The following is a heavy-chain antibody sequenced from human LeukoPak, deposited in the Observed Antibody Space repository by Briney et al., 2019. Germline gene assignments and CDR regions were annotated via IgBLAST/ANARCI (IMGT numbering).Heavy chain of an antibody. J-gene: IGHJ6*03. CDR2: IYYSGST. Sequence: PSETVSLTCTVSGGSISSHYWSWVRQPPGKGLEWIGYIYYSGSTNYNPSLKSRVTISVDTSKNQFSLKLSSVTAADTAVYYCARAVWSGYYTDYYYYMDVWGKGTTVTVSS. D-gene: IGHD3-3*01. CDR1: GGSISSHY. V-gene: IGHV4-59*11. CDR3: ARAVWSGYYTDYYYYMDV.